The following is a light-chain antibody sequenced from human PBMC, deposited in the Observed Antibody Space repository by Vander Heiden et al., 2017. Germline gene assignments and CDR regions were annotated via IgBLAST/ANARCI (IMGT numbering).Light chain of an antibody. V-gene: IGKV1-39*01. CDR2: AAS. J-gene: IGKJ3*01. CDR3: QQCYSIPFT. Sequence: GDRVTITCRASQSISYHLNWYQQKPGKAPKFLIYAASTLQRGVPTRFSGSGSGTDFTLTISRLQPEDFATYYCQQCYSIPFTFGHGTKVDTK. CDR1: QSISYH.